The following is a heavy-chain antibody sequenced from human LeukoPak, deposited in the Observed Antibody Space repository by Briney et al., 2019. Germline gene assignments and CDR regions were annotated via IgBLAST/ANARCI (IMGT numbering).Heavy chain of an antibody. J-gene: IGHJ4*02. CDR2: ISSSGSTI. CDR1: GFTFSSYE. V-gene: IGHV3-48*03. Sequence: GGSLRLSCAASGFTFSSYEMNWVRQAPGKGLEWVSYISSSGSTIYYADSVKGRFTISRDNAKNSLYLQMNSLRAEDTAVYYCAKDLGFGELLFCLDYWGQGTLVTVSS. CDR3: AKDLGFGELLFCLDY. D-gene: IGHD3-10*01.